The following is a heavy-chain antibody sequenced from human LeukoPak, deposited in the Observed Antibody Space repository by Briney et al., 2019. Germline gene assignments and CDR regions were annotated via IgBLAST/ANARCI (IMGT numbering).Heavy chain of an antibody. CDR1: GYTFTSYD. V-gene: IGHV1-8*01. CDR2: MNPNSGNT. J-gene: IGHJ4*02. Sequence: GASVKVSCKASGYTFTSYDINWVRQATGQGLEWLGYMNPNSGNTGYAQKFQGRVTMTSDTSINTAYMELSSLRSDDTAVYYCARHARHPFYSDRNGYYRGHLDYWGQGTVVTVSS. D-gene: IGHD3-3*01. CDR3: ARHARHPFYSDRNGYYRGHLDY.